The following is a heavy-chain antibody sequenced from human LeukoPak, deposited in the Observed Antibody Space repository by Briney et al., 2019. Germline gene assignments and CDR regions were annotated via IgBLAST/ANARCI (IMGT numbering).Heavy chain of an antibody. CDR2: INPNSGGT. V-gene: IGHV1-2*04. J-gene: IGHJ4*02. CDR1: GYTFTGYY. D-gene: IGHD3-22*01. Sequence: ASVKVSCKASGYTFTGYYMHWVRQAPGQGLEWMGWINPNSGGTNYAQKFQGWVTMTRDTSISTAYMELGRLRSDDTAVYYCARASSDSSGFFDYWGQGTLVTVSS. CDR3: ARASSDSSGFFDY.